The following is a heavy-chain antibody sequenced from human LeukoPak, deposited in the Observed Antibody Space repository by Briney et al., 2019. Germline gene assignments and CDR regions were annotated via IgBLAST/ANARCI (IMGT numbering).Heavy chain of an antibody. D-gene: IGHD2-2*01. J-gene: IGHJ5*02. CDR1: GGSISSGGYY. V-gene: IGHV4-31*03. CDR3: ARSYCSSTSCYAGSWFDP. CDR2: ICYSGST. Sequence: SQTLSLTCTVSGGSISSGGYYWSWIRQHPGKGLEWIGYICYSGSTYYNPSLKSRVTISVDTSKNQFSLKLSSVTAADTAVYYCARSYCSSTSCYAGSWFDPWGQGTLVTVSS.